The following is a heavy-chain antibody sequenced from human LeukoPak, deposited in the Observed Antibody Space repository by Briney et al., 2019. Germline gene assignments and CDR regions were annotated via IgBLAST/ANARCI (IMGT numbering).Heavy chain of an antibody. CDR1: GYTFTGYY. CDR3: AREEQWLVQRNFDY. J-gene: IGHJ4*02. V-gene: IGHV1-2*02. CDR2: INPNSGGT. D-gene: IGHD6-19*01. Sequence: ASVTVSCKASGYTFTGYYMHWVRQAPGQGLEWMGWINPNSGGTNYAQKFQGRVTMTRDTSISTAYMELSSLRSDDTAVYYCAREEQWLVQRNFDYWGQGTLVTVSS.